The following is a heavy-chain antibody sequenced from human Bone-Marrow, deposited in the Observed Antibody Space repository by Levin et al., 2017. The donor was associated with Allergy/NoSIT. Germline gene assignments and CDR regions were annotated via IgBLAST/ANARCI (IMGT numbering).Heavy chain of an antibody. CDR2: IKKDGSEK. Sequence: PGGSLRLSCAASGFAFSSFWMSWVRQAPGKGLEWVANIKKDGSEKNYVDSVKGRFTISRDNANNLLYLQMNSLRAEDTAVYYCAKDSYSKADYWGQGTLVTVSS. V-gene: IGHV3-7*01. D-gene: IGHD4-11*01. J-gene: IGHJ4*02. CDR3: AKDSYSKADY. CDR1: GFAFSSFW.